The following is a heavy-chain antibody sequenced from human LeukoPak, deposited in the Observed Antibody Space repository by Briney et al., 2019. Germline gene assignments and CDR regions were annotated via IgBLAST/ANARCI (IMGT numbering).Heavy chain of an antibody. J-gene: IGHJ4*02. CDR2: LYASGSA. Sequence: PGGSLRLSCAASGFTVSSNYMSWVRQAPGKGLEWVSILYASGSAYYADSVKGRFTISRDNSKNTLYLQMNSLRAEDTAVYYCARDLEDILTGYPDYWGQGTLVTVSS. D-gene: IGHD3-9*01. V-gene: IGHV3-53*01. CDR3: ARDLEDILTGYPDY. CDR1: GFTVSSNY.